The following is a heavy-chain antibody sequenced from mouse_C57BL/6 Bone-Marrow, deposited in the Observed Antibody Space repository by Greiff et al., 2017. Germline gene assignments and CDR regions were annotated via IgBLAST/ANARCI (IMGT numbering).Heavy chain of an antibody. V-gene: IGHV5-12*01. D-gene: IGHD1-1*01. CDR3: ARHYCGGSYEWYFDV. J-gene: IGHJ1*03. CDR2: ISNGGGST. CDR1: GFTFSDYY. Sequence: EVKLVESGGGLVQPGGSLKLSCAASGFTFSDYYMYWVRQTPEKRLEWVAYISNGGGSTYYPDTVKGRFTISRDNAKNTLYLQMSRLKSEDTAMYYCARHYCGGSYEWYFDVWGTGTTVTVTS.